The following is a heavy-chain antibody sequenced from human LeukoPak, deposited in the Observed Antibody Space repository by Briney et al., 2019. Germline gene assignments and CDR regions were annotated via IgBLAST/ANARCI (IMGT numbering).Heavy chain of an antibody. Sequence: REGPLSLPYAASVFTFSSESMNYDRQTPGQEQALASSINSNSSYIYYADSVKGRFTNSRDNAKNSLYLQMHSLRAEDTAVYYCARDGCSSTSCLLYYFDYWGQGTLVTVSS. CDR3: ARDGCSSTSCLLYYFDY. D-gene: IGHD2-2*01. V-gene: IGHV3-21*01. J-gene: IGHJ4*02. CDR1: VFTFSSES. CDR2: INSNSSYI.